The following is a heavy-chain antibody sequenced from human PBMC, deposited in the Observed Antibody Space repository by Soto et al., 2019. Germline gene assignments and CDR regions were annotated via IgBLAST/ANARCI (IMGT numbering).Heavy chain of an antibody. J-gene: IGHJ4*02. CDR2: LKSKTDGGTP. V-gene: IGHV3-15*01. CDR1: GFTFSNAW. D-gene: IGHD4-4*01. CDR3: TTDPATVVTTLTTYYFVY. Sequence: VQLVESGGGLVKPGGSLRLSCAAPGFTFSNAWMCWVRQAPGKGLEWVDRLKSKTDGGTPDYAAPVKGRFTISRDDSKNTLYRQMNSVKTEDTAVYYCTTDPATVVTTLTTYYFVYWGQGTLVTVS.